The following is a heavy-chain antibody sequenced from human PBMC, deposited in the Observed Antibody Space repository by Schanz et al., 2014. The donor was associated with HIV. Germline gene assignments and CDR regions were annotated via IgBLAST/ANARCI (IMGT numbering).Heavy chain of an antibody. J-gene: IGHJ4*02. CDR1: GFTFSSYG. V-gene: IGHV3-30*03. CDR2: ISYDGGNK. Sequence: QVQLVESGGGVVQPGRSLRLSCAASGFTFSSYGMHWVRQAPGKGLEWVATISYDGGNKYYADSVKGRFTISRDTSKNTLYLQMNSLRGEDTAVYYCATAAVTDYSDNWGQGTLVTVSS. CDR3: ATAAVTDYSDN. D-gene: IGHD4-17*01.